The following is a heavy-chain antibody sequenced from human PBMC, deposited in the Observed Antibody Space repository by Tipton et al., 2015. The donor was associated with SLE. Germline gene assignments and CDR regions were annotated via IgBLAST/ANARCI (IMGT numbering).Heavy chain of an antibody. D-gene: IGHD3-3*01. CDR3: ASGTMLGDVWCGYLPRLYY. CDR1: GSSISSHY. Sequence: TLSLTCTVSGSSISSHYWSWLRQPPGEGLEWIGSIYYSGSTHYNPTLKSRVTISVDTSKNQFSLKLSSVTAADTAVYYCASGTMLGDVWCGYLPRLYYWGEGTLVTVFS. J-gene: IGHJ4*02. CDR2: IYYSGST. V-gene: IGHV4-59*11.